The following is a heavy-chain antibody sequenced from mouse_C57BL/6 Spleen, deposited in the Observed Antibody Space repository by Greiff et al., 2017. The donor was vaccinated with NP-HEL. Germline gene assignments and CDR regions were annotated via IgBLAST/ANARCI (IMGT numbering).Heavy chain of an antibody. CDR2: ISSGSSTI. D-gene: IGHD1-1*01. CDR1: GFTFSDYG. V-gene: IGHV5-17*01. Sequence: EVQRVESGGGLVKPGGSLKLSCAASGFTFSDYGMHWVRQAPEKGLEWVAYISSGSSTIYYADTVKGRFTISRDNAKNTLFLQMTSLRSEDTAMYYCARPDYYGSSYPDYWGQGTTLTVSS. J-gene: IGHJ2*01. CDR3: ARPDYYGSSYPDY.